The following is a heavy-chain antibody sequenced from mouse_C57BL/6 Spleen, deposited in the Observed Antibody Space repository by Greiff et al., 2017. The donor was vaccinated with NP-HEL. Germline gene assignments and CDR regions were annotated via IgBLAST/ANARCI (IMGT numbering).Heavy chain of an antibody. J-gene: IGHJ3*01. V-gene: IGHV14-1*01. Sequence: VQLKQSGAELVRPGASVKLSCTASGFNIKDYYMHWVKQRPEQGLEWIGRIDPEDGDTEYAPKFQGKATMTADTSSNTAYLQLSSLTSEDTAVYYCTTISNLAWFAYWGQGTLVTVSA. CDR3: TTISNLAWFAY. CDR2: IDPEDGDT. D-gene: IGHD2-5*01. CDR1: GFNIKDYY.